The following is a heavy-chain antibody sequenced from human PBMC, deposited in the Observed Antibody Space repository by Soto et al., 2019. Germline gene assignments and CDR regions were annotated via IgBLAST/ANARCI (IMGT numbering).Heavy chain of an antibody. V-gene: IGHV4-4*07. CDR1: GGAISGYY. Sequence: QVQLQESGPGLVKPSETLSLTCTCSGGAISGYYWTWIRQPAGKGLEWIGRIYSSGGTKYNPSLKSRDTMSLDTSKNQFALRLSSVTAADTAVYYCARGQRFSDSFDPWGQGTLVTVSS. CDR2: IYSSGGT. J-gene: IGHJ5*02. D-gene: IGHD3-3*01. CDR3: ARGQRFSDSFDP.